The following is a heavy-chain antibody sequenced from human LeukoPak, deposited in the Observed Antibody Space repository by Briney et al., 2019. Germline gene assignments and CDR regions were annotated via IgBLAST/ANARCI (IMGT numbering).Heavy chain of an antibody. CDR2: TSAYNGNT. CDR1: GYTFTSYG. CDR3: ARGLSYYYDSSGYHHFDY. V-gene: IGHV1-18*01. J-gene: IGHJ4*02. Sequence: GASVKVSCKASGYTFTSYGISWVRQAPGQGLEWMGWTSAYNGNTNYARKLQGRVTMTTDTSTSTAYMELRSLRSDDTAVYYCARGLSYYYDSSGYHHFDYWGQGTLVTVSS. D-gene: IGHD3-22*01.